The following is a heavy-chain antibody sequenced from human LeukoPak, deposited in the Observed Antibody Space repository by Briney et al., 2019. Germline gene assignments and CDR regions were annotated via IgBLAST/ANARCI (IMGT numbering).Heavy chain of an antibody. CDR3: ARVGSSVTPGY. J-gene: IGHJ4*02. CDR2: ISSGGGTI. V-gene: IGHV3-48*03. D-gene: IGHD3-22*01. Sequence: QPGGSLILSCAASGFTFSSSEMTWVRQAPGKGLKWVSYISSGGGTIYYADSVKGRFTISRDNAKNSLYLQMNSLRAEDTAVYYCARVGSSVTPGYWGQGTLVTVSS. CDR1: GFTFSSSE.